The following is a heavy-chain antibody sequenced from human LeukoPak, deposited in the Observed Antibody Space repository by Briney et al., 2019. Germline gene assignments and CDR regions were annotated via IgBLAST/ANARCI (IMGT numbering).Heavy chain of an antibody. D-gene: IGHD6-6*01. V-gene: IGHV4-59*01. CDR1: GGSISSYY. J-gene: IGHJ6*01. CDR2: IHYSGSN. CDR3: AGLRIAARPSYYYGMDV. Sequence: PSETLSLTCTVSGGSISSYYWSWIRQPPGKGLEWIGDIHYSGSNNYNPSLKSRVTISVGTSKNQLSLKLSSVTAADTAVYYCAGLRIAARPSYYYGMDVWGQGTTVTVSS.